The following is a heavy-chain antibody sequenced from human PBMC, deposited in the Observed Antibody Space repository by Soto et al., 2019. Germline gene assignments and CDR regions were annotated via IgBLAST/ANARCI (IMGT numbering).Heavy chain of an antibody. CDR2: ISSSSSTI. D-gene: IGHD2-15*01. V-gene: IGHV3-48*04. Sequence: GGSLRLSCAASGFTFSSYSMNWVRQAPGKGLEWVSYISSSSSTIYYADSVKGRFTISRDNAKNSLYLQMNSLRAEDTAVYYCARAFRENCSGGSCFTKFVDYWGQGTLVTVSS. CDR3: ARAFRENCSGGSCFTKFVDY. CDR1: GFTFSSYS. J-gene: IGHJ4*02.